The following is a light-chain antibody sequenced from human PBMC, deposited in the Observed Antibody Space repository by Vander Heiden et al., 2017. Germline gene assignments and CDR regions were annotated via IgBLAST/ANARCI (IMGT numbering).Light chain of an antibody. CDR1: QGISSY. J-gene: IGKJ5*01. Sequence: AIRMTQSPSSLSAPTGDRVTITCRASQGISSYLAWYQQKPGKAPKLLIYAASTLQSGVPSRFSGSGYGTDFTLTISCRQSEDFATYYCQHYDTYPSITFGQGTRLEIK. CDR3: QHYDTYPSIT. V-gene: IGKV1-8*01. CDR2: AAS.